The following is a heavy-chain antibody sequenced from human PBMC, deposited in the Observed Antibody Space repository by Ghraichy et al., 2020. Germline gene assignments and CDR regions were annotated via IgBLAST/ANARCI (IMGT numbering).Heavy chain of an antibody. Sequence: ASVKVSCKASGYTFTSYYMHWVRQAPGQGLEWMGIINPSGGSTSYAQKFQGRVTMTRDTSTSTVYMELSSLRSEDTAVYYCARDLGRPRFYYYYGMDVWGQGTTVTVSS. CDR3: ARDLGRPRFYYYYGMDV. CDR2: INPSGGST. V-gene: IGHV1-46*01. CDR1: GYTFTSYY. D-gene: IGHD3-3*01. J-gene: IGHJ6*02.